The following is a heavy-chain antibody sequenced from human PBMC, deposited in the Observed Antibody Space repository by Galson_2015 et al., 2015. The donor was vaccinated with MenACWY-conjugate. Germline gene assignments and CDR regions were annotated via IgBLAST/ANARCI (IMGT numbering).Heavy chain of an antibody. Sequence: LTCTVSGASVSSSSYYWTWVRQPPGKGLEWIGYIYYTGSTTYKSSLKSRVTVSLDTSKNQFSLKLTSVTAADTAVYFCARATYTRGAHDYWGQGTLVTVSS. J-gene: IGHJ4*02. CDR2: IYYTGST. CDR1: GASVSSSSYY. D-gene: IGHD2-2*02. CDR3: ARATYTRGAHDY. V-gene: IGHV4-61*01.